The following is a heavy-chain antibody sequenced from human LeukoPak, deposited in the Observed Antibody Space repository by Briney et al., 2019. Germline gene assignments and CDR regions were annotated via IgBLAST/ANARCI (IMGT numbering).Heavy chain of an antibody. CDR1: GYTFTDYY. Sequence: ASVKVSCKASGYTFTDYYMHWVRQAPGQGLEWMGRINPNSGGSNYAQKFQGRVIMTRDTSISTAYMELNSLRSDDTAVYYCAKDGGPSSSGSQFFNYWGQGALVTVSS. CDR2: INPNSGGS. CDR3: AKDGGPSSSGSQFFNY. D-gene: IGHD1-26*01. J-gene: IGHJ4*02. V-gene: IGHV1-2*06.